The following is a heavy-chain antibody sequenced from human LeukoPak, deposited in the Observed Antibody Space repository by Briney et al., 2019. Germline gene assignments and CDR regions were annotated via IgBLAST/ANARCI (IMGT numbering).Heavy chain of an antibody. CDR1: GFTFSSYG. D-gene: IGHD4-17*01. CDR3: AAPMTTVTNDAFDI. J-gene: IGHJ3*02. Sequence: GGSLRLSCAASGFTFSSYGMHWVRQAPGKGLEWVSSISSSSSYIYYADSVKGRFTISRDNAKNSLYLQMNSLRAEDTAVYYCAAPMTTVTNDAFDIWGQGTMVTVSS. CDR2: ISSSSSYI. V-gene: IGHV3-21*01.